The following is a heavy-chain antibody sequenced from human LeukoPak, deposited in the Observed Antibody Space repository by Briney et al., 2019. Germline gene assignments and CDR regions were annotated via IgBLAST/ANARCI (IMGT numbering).Heavy chain of an antibody. CDR1: GFTFSSYG. D-gene: IGHD2-2*02. CDR2: IWYDGSNK. CDR3: ARDELKVVPAAIRETYYYYYGMDV. J-gene: IGHJ6*02. V-gene: IGHV3-33*01. Sequence: GGSLRLSCAAPGFTFSSYGMHWVRQAPGKGLEWVAVIWYDGSNKYYADSVKGRFTISRDNAKNSLYLQMNSLRAEDTAVYYCARDELKVVPAAIRETYYYYYGMDVWGQGTTVTVSS.